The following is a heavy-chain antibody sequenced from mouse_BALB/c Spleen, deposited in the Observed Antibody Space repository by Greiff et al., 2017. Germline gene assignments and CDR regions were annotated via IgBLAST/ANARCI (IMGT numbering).Heavy chain of an antibody. CDR1: GFTFSSFG. J-gene: IGHJ2*01. D-gene: IGHD1-1*01. CDR2: ISSGSSTI. CDR3: ARWGKLHYFDY. Sequence: EVKVVESGGGLVQPGGSRKLSCAASGFTFSSFGMHWVRQAPEKGLEWVAYISSGSSTIYYADTVKGRFTISRDNPKNTLFLQMTSLRSEDTAMYYCARWGKLHYFDYWGQGTTLTVSS. V-gene: IGHV5-17*02.